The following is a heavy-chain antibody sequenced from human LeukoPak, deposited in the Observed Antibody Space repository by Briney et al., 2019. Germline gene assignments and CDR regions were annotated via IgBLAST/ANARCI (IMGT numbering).Heavy chain of an antibody. J-gene: IGHJ5*02. CDR3: ARVGSGSYFWFDP. CDR1: GFTFSSYW. V-gene: IGHV3-7*01. D-gene: IGHD1-26*01. CDR2: IKQDGSEK. Sequence: GGSLRLSCAASGFTFSSYWMSWVRQAPGKGLEWVANIKQDGSEKYYVDSVKGRFTISRDSAKNSLYLQMNSLRAEDTAVYYCARVGSGSYFWFDPWGQGTLVTVSS.